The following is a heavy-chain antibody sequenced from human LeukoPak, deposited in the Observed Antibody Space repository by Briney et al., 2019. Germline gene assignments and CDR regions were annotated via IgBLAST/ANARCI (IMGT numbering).Heavy chain of an antibody. D-gene: IGHD6-19*01. V-gene: IGHV3-23*01. Sequence: ETLSLTCTVSGGSVSSGNYYWSWVRQAPGKGLEWVSAISGSGGSTYYADSVKGRFTISRDNSKNTLYLQMNSLRAEDTAVYYCAEIRRGSDFDYWGQGTLVTVSS. J-gene: IGHJ4*02. CDR1: GGSVSSGNYY. CDR3: AEIRRGSDFDY. CDR2: ISGSGGST.